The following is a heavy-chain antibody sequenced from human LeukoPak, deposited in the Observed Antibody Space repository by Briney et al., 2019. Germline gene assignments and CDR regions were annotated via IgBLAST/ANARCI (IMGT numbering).Heavy chain of an antibody. CDR2: ITSSSSYI. D-gene: IGHD1-26*01. CDR3: ARDPYSGSYGPYYYYYMDV. V-gene: IGHV3-21*06. Sequence: PGGSLRLSCAASGFTFSNYNMNWVRQAPGKGLEWVSSITSSSSYIYYADSVKGRFTISSDNAKNSLYLQMDSLRVEDTAVYYCARDPYSGSYGPYYYYYMDVWGKGTTVTISS. CDR1: GFTFSNYN. J-gene: IGHJ6*03.